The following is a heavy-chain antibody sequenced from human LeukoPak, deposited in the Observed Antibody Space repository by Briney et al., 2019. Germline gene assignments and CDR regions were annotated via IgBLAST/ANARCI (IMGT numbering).Heavy chain of an antibody. CDR2: IIPIFGTA. CDR1: RDTFTNNA. Sequence: ASVKVSCKASRDTFTNNAISWVRQAPGQGLEWMGGIIPIFGTAHYAQKFQGRVTITADGSTSTAYMELSSLRSEDTAVYYCARVATPRYCSTTSCYWKGRFDPWGQGTLVTVSS. CDR3: ARVATPRYCSTTSCYWKGRFDP. D-gene: IGHD2-2*01. J-gene: IGHJ5*02. V-gene: IGHV1-69*13.